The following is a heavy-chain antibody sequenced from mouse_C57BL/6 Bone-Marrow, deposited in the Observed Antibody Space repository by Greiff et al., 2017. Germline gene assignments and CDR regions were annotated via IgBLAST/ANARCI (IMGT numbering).Heavy chain of an antibody. D-gene: IGHD2-4*01. CDR1: GYAFTNYL. V-gene: IGHV1-54*01. Sequence: QVQLKESGAELVRPGTSVKVSCKASGYAFTNYLIEWVKQRPGQGLEWIGVINPGSGGTNYNEKFKGKATLTADKSSSTAYMQLSSLTSEDSAVYFCAKGIYDYDVRGAMDYWGQGTSVTVSS. J-gene: IGHJ4*01. CDR2: INPGSGGT. CDR3: AKGIYDYDVRGAMDY.